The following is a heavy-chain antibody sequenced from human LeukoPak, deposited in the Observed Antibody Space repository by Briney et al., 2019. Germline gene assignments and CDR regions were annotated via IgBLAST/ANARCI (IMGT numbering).Heavy chain of an antibody. Sequence: GGSLRLSCAASGFTFSNYGMHSVRQAPGKGLEWVSYISSIVSTIYYADSVKGRFTMSRDNAKNSLYLQMHSLRAEDTAVYYCARDYGGSSPFDYWGQGTLVTVSS. D-gene: IGHD4-23*01. CDR1: GFTFSNYG. CDR2: ISSIVSTI. J-gene: IGHJ4*02. V-gene: IGHV3-48*04. CDR3: ARDYGGSSPFDY.